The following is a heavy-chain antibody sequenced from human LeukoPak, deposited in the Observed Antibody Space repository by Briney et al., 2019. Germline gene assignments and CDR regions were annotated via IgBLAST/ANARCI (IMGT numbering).Heavy chain of an antibody. CDR3: ATQSITIFGVVINSWFDP. Sequence: ASVKVSCKASGGIFSSYAISWVRQAPGQGLEWMGGIIPIFGTANYAQKFQGRVTITTDESTSTAYMELSSLRSEDTAVYYCATQSITIFGVVINSWFDPWGQGTLVTVSS. CDR1: GGIFSSYA. D-gene: IGHD3-3*01. CDR2: IIPIFGTA. J-gene: IGHJ5*02. V-gene: IGHV1-69*05.